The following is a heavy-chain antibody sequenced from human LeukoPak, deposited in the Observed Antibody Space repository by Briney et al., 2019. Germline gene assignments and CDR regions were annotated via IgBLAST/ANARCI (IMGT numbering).Heavy chain of an antibody. V-gene: IGHV4-39*02. Sequence: SETLSLTCTVSGGSISSSSYYWGWIRQPPGKGLEWIGSIYYSGSTYYNPSPKSRVTISVDTSKNQFSLKLSSVTAADTAVYYCAREEAADDFWSGYDYWGQGTLVTVSS. D-gene: IGHD3-3*01. CDR2: IYYSGST. CDR1: GGSISSSSYY. J-gene: IGHJ4*02. CDR3: AREEAADDFWSGYDY.